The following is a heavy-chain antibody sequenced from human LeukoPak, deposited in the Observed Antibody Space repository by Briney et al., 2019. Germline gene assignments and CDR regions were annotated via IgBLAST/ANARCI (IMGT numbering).Heavy chain of an antibody. CDR1: GYRFSPYW. J-gene: IGHJ4*02. V-gene: IGHV3-7*03. Sequence: AGGSLRLSCAASGYRFSPYWMSWVRQTPGKGLEWVASISDGGRATYYGDSVRGRFTISRDDARNSLFLQMNGLRADDTAVYYCAKRQRNYFDYWGQGTLVTVSS. CDR2: ISDGGRAT. CDR3: AKRQRNYFDY.